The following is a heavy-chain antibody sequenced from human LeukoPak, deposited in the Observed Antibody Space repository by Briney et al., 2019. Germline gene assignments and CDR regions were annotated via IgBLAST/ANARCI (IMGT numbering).Heavy chain of an antibody. CDR1: GFTFSSYS. Sequence: GGSLRLSCAASGFTFSSYSMNWVRQAPGKGLEWVSSISSSSSYIYYADSVKGRFTISRDNAKNSLYLQMNSLRAEDTAVYCCASAIVATGSFDYWGQGTLVTVSS. CDR2: ISSSSSYI. CDR3: ASAIVATGSFDY. V-gene: IGHV3-21*01. J-gene: IGHJ4*02. D-gene: IGHD6-13*01.